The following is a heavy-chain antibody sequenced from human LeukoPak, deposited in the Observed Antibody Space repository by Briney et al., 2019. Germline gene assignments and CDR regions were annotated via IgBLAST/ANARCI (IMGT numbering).Heavy chain of an antibody. J-gene: IGHJ5*02. CDR3: ARGPYGSGSLRDWFDP. D-gene: IGHD3-10*01. CDR1: GGSFSDYY. CDR2: IYTSGST. Sequence: PSETLSLTCAVYGGSFSDYYWSWIRQPAGKGLEWIGRIYTSGSTNYIPSLKSRVTISVDTSKNQFSLKLSSVTAADTAVYYCARGPYGSGSLRDWFDPWGQGTLVTVSS. V-gene: IGHV4-59*10.